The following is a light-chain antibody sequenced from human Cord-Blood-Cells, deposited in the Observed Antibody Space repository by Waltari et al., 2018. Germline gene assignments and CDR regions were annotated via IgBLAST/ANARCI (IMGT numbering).Light chain of an antibody. CDR2: WAS. J-gene: IGKJ2*01. CDR3: QQYYSTPYT. V-gene: IGKV4-1*01. Sequence: IVMTQSPDFLAVSPGERATINCKSSQNVLYSSNNKDYLAWYQQKPGQPPKLLIYWASTREDGVPDRFSGSGSGTDFTLTISNLQAEDLAVYYCQQYYSTPYTFGQGTKLEIK. CDR1: QNVLYSSNNKDY.